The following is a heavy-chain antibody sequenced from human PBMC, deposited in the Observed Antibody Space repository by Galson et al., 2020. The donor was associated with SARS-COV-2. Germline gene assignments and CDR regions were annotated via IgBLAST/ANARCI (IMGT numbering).Heavy chain of an antibody. D-gene: IGHD3-22*01. J-gene: IGHJ6*02. CDR2: IYHSGRT. Sequence: SETLSLTCTVYGGSFSAYYWSWIRQPPGKGLEWIGDIYHSGRTNYNPSLTSRVTISVDTSKNQFSLNLGSVTAADAAVYYCARAPTSSGFLYYYYYGMDGWGQGTTVTVSS. CDR1: GGSFSAYY. V-gene: IGHV4-34*01. CDR3: ARAPTSSGFLYYYYYGMDG.